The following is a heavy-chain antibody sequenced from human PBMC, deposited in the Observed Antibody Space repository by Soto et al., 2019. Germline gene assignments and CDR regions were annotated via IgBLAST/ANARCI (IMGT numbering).Heavy chain of an antibody. Sequence: SGPTLVNPTQTLTLTCTFSGFSLSTSGMCVSWIRQPPGKALEWLALIDWDDDKYYSTSLKTRLTISKDTSKNQVVLTMTNMDPVDTATYYCARSRYYYDSSGYYGPLDYWRQGTLVTVSS. V-gene: IGHV2-70*01. CDR2: IDWDDDK. CDR1: GFSLSTSGMC. J-gene: IGHJ4*02. D-gene: IGHD3-22*01. CDR3: ARSRYYYDSSGYYGPLDY.